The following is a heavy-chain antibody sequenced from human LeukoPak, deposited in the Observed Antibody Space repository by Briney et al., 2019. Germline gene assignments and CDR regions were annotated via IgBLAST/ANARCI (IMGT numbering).Heavy chain of an antibody. CDR3: ARRYCSSTSCYVNDY. D-gene: IGHD2-2*01. J-gene: IGHJ4*02. CDR2: ISSSSSYI. V-gene: IGHV3-21*01. Sequence: GGSLRLSCAASGFTFSSYAMSWVRQAPGKGLEWVSSISSSSSYIYYADSVKGRFTISRDNAKNSLYLQMNSLRAEDTAVYYCARRYCSSTSCYVNDYWGQGTLVTVSS. CDR1: GFTFSSYA.